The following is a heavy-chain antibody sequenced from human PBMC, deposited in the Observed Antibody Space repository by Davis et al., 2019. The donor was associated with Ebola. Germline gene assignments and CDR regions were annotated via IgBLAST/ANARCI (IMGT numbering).Heavy chain of an antibody. J-gene: IGHJ5*02. CDR3: ARVVAAGGINP. CDR2: INPSGGST. Sequence: ASVMVSCKASGYTFPSYAINWVRQAPGQGLEWMGIINPSGGSTSYAQKFQGRVTMTRNTSISTAYMELSSLRSEDTAVYYCARVVAAGGINPWGQGTLVTVSS. CDR1: GYTFPSYA. D-gene: IGHD2-15*01. V-gene: IGHV1-46*01.